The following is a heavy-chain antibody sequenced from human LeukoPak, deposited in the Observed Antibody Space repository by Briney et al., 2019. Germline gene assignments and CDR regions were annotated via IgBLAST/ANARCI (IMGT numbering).Heavy chain of an antibody. CDR3: ARETEWELPEY. J-gene: IGHJ4*02. CDR2: INTNTGNP. CDR1: GYTLTSYA. Sequence: ASVKASCKASGYTLTSYAMNWVRQAPGHGLEWMGWINTNTGNPTYAQGFTGRFVFSLDTSVSTAYLQISSLKAEDTAVYYCARETEWELPEYWGQGTLVTVSS. D-gene: IGHD1-26*01. V-gene: IGHV7-4-1*02.